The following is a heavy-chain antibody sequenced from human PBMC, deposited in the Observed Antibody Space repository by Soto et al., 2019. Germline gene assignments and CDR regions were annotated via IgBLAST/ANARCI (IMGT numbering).Heavy chain of an antibody. D-gene: IGHD3-3*01. CDR1: GFTFSSYS. J-gene: IGHJ6*02. V-gene: IGHV3-48*02. CDR2: ISSSSSTI. CDR3: AREDLTIFGVVIIPVGAYGMDV. Sequence: GGSLRLSCAASGFTFSSYSMNWVRQAPGKGLEWVSYISSSSSTIYYADSVKGRFTISRDNAKNSLYLQMNSLRDEDTAVYYCAREDLTIFGVVIIPVGAYGMDVWGQGSTVTVSS.